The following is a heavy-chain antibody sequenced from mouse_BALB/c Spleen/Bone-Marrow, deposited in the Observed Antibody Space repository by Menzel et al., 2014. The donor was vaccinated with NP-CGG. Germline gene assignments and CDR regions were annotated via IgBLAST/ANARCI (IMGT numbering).Heavy chain of an antibody. Sequence: DLVKPGASVKLSCKASGYTFNSYWINWIKQRPGQGLEWIGRIAPGSGSTYYNEMYKGKATLTVDTSSSTAYIQLSSLSSEDSAVYFCARGYGNSAWFAYWGQGTLVTVSA. CDR3: ARGYGNSAWFAY. CDR1: GYTFNSYW. CDR2: IAPGSGST. J-gene: IGHJ3*01. V-gene: IGHV1S41*01. D-gene: IGHD2-10*02.